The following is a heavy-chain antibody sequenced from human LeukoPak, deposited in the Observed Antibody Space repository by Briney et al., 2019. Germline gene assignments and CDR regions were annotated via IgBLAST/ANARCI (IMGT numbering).Heavy chain of an antibody. D-gene: IGHD2-15*01. V-gene: IGHV3-30*02. CDR1: GFTFSSYG. Sequence: GGSLRLSCAASGFTFSSYGMHWVRQAPGKGLKWVAFIRYDGSNKYYADSVKGRFTISRDNSKNTLYLQMNSLRAEDTAVYYCANGDYCSGGTCYSGYYFDYWGQGTLVTVSS. CDR2: IRYDGSNK. J-gene: IGHJ4*02. CDR3: ANGDYCSGGTCYSGYYFDY.